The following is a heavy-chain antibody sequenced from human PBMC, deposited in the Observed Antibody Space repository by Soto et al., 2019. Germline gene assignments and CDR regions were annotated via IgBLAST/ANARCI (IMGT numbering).Heavy chain of an antibody. CDR3: ARNTYYDFWTGYPNWLDP. D-gene: IGHD3-3*01. CDR1: GFTFSDYY. V-gene: IGHV3-11*01. Sequence: GGSLRLSCAASGFTFSDYYMTWIRQAPGKGLEWVSYISNTGSFRHYADSVKGRFTISRDSAKNSLYLQMNNLRAEDTAVYYCARNTYYDFWTGYPNWLDPWGQGTLVTVSS. CDR2: ISNTGSFR. J-gene: IGHJ5*02.